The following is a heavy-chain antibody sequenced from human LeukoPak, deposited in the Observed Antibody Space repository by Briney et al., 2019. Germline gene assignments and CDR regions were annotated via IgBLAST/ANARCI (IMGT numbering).Heavy chain of an antibody. CDR1: GGTFSSYA. V-gene: IGHV1-69*13. D-gene: IGHD2-21*01. CDR3: ARAGCGGDCYDY. Sequence: SVTVSFMASGGTFSSYAISWVRQAPGQGLEWMGGIIPIFGTANYAQKFQGRVTITADESTSTAYMELSSLRSEDTAVYYCARAGCGGDCYDYWGQGTLVTVSS. CDR2: IIPIFGTA. J-gene: IGHJ4*02.